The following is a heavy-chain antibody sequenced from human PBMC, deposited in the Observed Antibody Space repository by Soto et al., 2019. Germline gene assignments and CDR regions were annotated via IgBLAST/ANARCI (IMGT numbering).Heavy chain of an antibody. CDR1: GFTFGDYA. Sequence: LRLSCTASGFTFGDYAMSWFRQAPGKGLEWVGFIRSKAYGGTTEYAASVKGRFTISRDDSKSIAYLQMNSLKTEDTAAYYCTRGVVPAAIFFDYWGQGTLVTVSS. CDR3: TRGVVPAAIFFDY. CDR2: IRSKAYGGTT. D-gene: IGHD2-2*02. V-gene: IGHV3-49*03. J-gene: IGHJ4*02.